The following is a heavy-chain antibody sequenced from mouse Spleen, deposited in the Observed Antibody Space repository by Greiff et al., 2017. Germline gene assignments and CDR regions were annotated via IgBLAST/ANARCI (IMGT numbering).Heavy chain of an antibody. CDR3: AREAPYYFDY. V-gene: IGHV5-6-3*01. CDR1: GFTFSSYG. CDR2: INSNGGST. J-gene: IGHJ2*01. Sequence: EVKLMESGGGLVQPGGSLKLSCAASGFTFSSYGMSWVRQTPDKRLELVATINSNGGSTYYPDSVKGRFTISRDNAKNTLYLQMSSLKSEDTAMYYCAREAPYYFDYWGQGTTLTVSS.